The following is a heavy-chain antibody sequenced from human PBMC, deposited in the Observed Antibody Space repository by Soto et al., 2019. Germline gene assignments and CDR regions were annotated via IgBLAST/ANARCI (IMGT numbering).Heavy chain of an antibody. Sequence: QVHLVESGGGVVQPGRSLRLSCAASGFAFRNYGMHWVRQAPGKGLEWVAVTSKDDSSKYYADSVRGRFTISRDNSKNTVGQQRDSVGGDDTGVYYCAKHWAEGGLYDYGGKGTLVTVSS. CDR3: AKHWAEGGLYDY. CDR2: TSKDDSSK. V-gene: IGHV3-30*18. D-gene: IGHD2-15*01. CDR1: GFAFRNYG. J-gene: IGHJ4*02.